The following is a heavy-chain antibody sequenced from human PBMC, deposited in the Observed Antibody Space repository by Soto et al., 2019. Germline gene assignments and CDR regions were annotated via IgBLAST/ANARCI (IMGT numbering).Heavy chain of an antibody. V-gene: IGHV4-59*01. J-gene: IGHJ5*02. CDR1: GGSISSYY. Sequence: SETLSLTCTVSGGSISSYYWSWIRQPPGKGLEWIGYIYYSGSTNYNPSLKSRVTISVDTSKNQFSLKLSSVTAADTAVYYCARDMREWLVHGWFDPWGQGTLVTVSS. D-gene: IGHD6-19*01. CDR3: ARDMREWLVHGWFDP. CDR2: IYYSGST.